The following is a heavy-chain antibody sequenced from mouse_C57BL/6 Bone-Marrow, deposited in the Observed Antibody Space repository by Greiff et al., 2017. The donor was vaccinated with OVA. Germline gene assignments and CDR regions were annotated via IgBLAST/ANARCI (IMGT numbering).Heavy chain of an antibody. Sequence: QVQLQQSGAELVKPGASVKISCKASGYAFSSYWMNWVKQRPGKGLEWIGQIYPGDGDTNYNGKFKGKATLTADKSSSTAYMQLSSLTSEDSAVYVCARGEAYYSIPKHWYFDVWGTGTTVTVSS. CDR1: GYAFSSYW. D-gene: IGHD2-5*01. J-gene: IGHJ1*03. CDR2: IYPGDGDT. V-gene: IGHV1-80*01. CDR3: ARGEAYYSIPKHWYFDV.